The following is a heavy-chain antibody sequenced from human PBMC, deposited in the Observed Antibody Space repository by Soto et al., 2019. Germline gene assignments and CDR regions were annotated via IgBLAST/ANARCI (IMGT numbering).Heavy chain of an antibody. CDR2: YHSARST. V-gene: IGHV4-39*01. D-gene: IGHD2-15*01. Sequence: PSETLSLTCTVSAGSITSTNYCCGWIRQPPGKGLEGIGTYHSARSTYNHTSLKSPVTISLDTSKNQFSQKLTCVSAGDPAVYYCARLGVVAGSFRLYPGLLDFWGQGTLVTVSS. J-gene: IGHJ4*02. CDR3: ARLGVVAGSFRLYPGLLDF. CDR1: AGSITSTNYC.